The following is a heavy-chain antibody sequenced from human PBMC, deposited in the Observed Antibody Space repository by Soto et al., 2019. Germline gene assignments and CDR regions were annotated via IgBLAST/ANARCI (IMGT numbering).Heavy chain of an antibody. CDR3: ARGRGIAAAGAYYYGMDV. J-gene: IGHJ6*02. CDR2: ISSSSSYI. D-gene: IGHD6-13*01. Sequence: PGGSLRLSCAASGFTFSSYSMNWVRQAPGKGLEWVSSISSSSSYIYYADSVKGRFTISRDNAKNSLYLQMNSLRAEDTAVYYCARGRGIAAAGAYYYGMDVWGQGTTVTVSS. V-gene: IGHV3-21*01. CDR1: GFTFSSYS.